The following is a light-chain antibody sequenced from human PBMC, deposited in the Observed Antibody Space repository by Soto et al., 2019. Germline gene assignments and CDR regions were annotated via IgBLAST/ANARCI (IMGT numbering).Light chain of an antibody. V-gene: IGLV1-44*01. Sequence: QSVLTQPPSASGTPGQRVTISCSGSSSNIGSNTVNWYQQLPGTAPKLLIYSNNQRPSGVPDRFSRSKSGTSASLAISGLQSEDEADYYCAAWEQRLNGPGVVFGGGTKLTVL. J-gene: IGLJ2*01. CDR2: SNN. CDR1: SSNIGSNT. CDR3: AAWEQRLNGPGVV.